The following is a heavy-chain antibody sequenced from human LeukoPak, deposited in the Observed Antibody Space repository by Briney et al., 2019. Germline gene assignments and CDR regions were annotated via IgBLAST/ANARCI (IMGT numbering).Heavy chain of an antibody. V-gene: IGHV6-1*01. CDR3: ARAPDYYGSGSYYNHFDY. J-gene: IGHJ4*02. Sequence: SQTLSLTYAISGDSVSSSSAAWNWIRQSPSRGLEWLGRTYYRSKWYNDYEVSVTSRITINPDTSKNQFSLQLNSVTPEDTTVSYCARAPDYYGSGSYYNHFDYWGQGTLVTVSS. CDR1: GDSVSSSSAA. D-gene: IGHD3-10*01. CDR2: TYYRSKWYN.